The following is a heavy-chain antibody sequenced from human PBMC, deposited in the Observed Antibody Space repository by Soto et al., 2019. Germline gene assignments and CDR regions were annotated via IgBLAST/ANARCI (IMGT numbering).Heavy chain of an antibody. V-gene: IGHV1-2*03. J-gene: IGHJ4*02. CDR2: INPNSGGT. Sequence: GASVKVSCKASGYTFTGYYMHWVLQAPGQGLEWMGWINPNSGGTNYAQKFQGRVTMTRDTSISTAYMELSRLRSDDTAVYYCARGYYYDSSGYYGFDYWGQGTLVTVSS. CDR3: ARGYYYDSSGYYGFDY. D-gene: IGHD3-22*01. CDR1: GYTFTGYY.